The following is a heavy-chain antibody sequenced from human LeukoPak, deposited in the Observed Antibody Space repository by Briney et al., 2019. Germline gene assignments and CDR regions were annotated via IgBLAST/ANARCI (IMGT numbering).Heavy chain of an antibody. V-gene: IGHV4-34*01. J-gene: IGHJ4*02. Sequence: SETLSLTCAVYGGSFSGYYWSWIRQPPGKGLEWIGEINHSGSTNYNPSLKSRVTISVDTPKNQFSLKLSSVTAADTAVYYCARLTGYSNYGRFDYWGQGTLVTVSS. D-gene: IGHD4-11*01. CDR3: ARLTGYSNYGRFDY. CDR1: GGSFSGYY. CDR2: INHSGST.